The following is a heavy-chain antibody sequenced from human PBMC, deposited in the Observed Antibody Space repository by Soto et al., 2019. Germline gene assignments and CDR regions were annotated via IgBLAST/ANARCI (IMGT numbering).Heavy chain of an antibody. D-gene: IGHD6-13*01. CDR2: IFPFIGTT. V-gene: IGHV1-69*13. CDR1: RDSFSNYA. CDR3: ARGGYSSSWRFDY. J-gene: IGHJ4*02. Sequence: SVKVSCKASRDSFSNYAISWVRQAPGQGLEWMGGIFPFIGTTSFAQRFQDRDTITADEPTSTAYMELRSLTSEDTAVYYCARGGYSSSWRFDYWGQGTVVTVSS.